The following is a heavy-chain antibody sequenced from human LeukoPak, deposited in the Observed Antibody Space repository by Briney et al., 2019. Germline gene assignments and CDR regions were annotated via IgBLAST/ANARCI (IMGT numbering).Heavy chain of an antibody. Sequence: GGSLRLSCAASGFTFSSYAMSWVRQAPGKGLEWVSAISGSGGSTYYADSVKGRFTISRDNSKNTLYLQMNSLRVEDTAVYYCAVFRWYFHATSPYFDYWGQGTLVTVSS. CDR1: GFTFSSYA. CDR3: AVFRWYFHATSPYFDY. V-gene: IGHV3-23*01. D-gene: IGHD3-9*01. J-gene: IGHJ4*02. CDR2: ISGSGGST.